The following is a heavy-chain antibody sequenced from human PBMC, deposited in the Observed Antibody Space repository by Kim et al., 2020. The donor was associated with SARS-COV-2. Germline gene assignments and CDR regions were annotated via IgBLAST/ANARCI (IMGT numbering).Heavy chain of an antibody. V-gene: IGHV3-30*04. Sequence: GGSLRLSCAASGFTFSSYAMHWVRQAPGKGLEWVAVISYDGSNKYYADPVKGRFTISRDNSKNTLYLQMNSLRAEETAVYYCAVRPGPVNYYDSSGGAFDIWDQGRMVTVSS. CDR3: AVRPGPVNYYDSSGGAFDI. J-gene: IGHJ3*02. CDR1: GFTFSSYA. CDR2: ISYDGSNK. D-gene: IGHD3-22*01.